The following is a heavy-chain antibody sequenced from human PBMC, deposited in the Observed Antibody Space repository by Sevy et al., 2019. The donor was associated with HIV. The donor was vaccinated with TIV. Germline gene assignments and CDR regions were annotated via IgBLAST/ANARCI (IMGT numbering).Heavy chain of an antibody. Sequence: GGSLRLSCAASGFTIRTYNMNWVRQASGKGLEWVGRIRSKANSYATAYAASVKGRFTISRDDSKNTAYLQMNSLKTEDTAVYYCTRQDGGDYDFWSGRTRPFDYWGQGTLVTVSS. D-gene: IGHD3-3*01. CDR1: GFTIRTYN. CDR2: IRSKANSYAT. J-gene: IGHJ4*02. CDR3: TRQDGGDYDFWSGRTRPFDY. V-gene: IGHV3-73*01.